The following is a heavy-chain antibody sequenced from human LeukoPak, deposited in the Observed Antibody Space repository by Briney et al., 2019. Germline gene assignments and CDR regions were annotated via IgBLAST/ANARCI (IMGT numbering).Heavy chain of an antibody. CDR2: ISYDGSNK. V-gene: IGHV3-30-3*01. CDR3: ARVSVGALDY. J-gene: IGHJ4*02. CDR1: GFTFSSYA. Sequence: GGSLRLSCAASGFTFSSYAMHWVRQAPGKGLEWVAVISYDGSNKYYADSVKGRFTISRDNSKNTLYLQMNSLRAEDTAVYYCARVSVGALDYWGQGTWSPSPQ. D-gene: IGHD1-26*01.